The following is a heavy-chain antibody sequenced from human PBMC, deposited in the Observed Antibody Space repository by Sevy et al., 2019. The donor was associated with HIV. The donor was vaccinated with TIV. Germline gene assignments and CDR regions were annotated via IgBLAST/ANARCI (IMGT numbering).Heavy chain of an antibody. D-gene: IGHD6-25*01. J-gene: IGHJ4*02. CDR3: ERLPQRLGQSFDS. CDR1: GASMASSHY. Sequence: SETLSLTCTVSGASMASSHYWGWIRQPPGKGLEWIASIYNGGTTFYNPSLKTRVTISVDTSKNQLSLRLTSVTAADTAVYYCERLPQRLGQSFDSWGQGTLVTVSS. V-gene: IGHV4-39*01. CDR2: IYNGGTT.